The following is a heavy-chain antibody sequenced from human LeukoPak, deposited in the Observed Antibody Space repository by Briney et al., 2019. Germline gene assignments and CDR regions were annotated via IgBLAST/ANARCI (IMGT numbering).Heavy chain of an antibody. D-gene: IGHD1-26*01. Sequence: GESLQISCKGSGYSFTSYWIGWVRQMPGKGLEWMGIIYPGDSDTRYSPSFQGQVTISADKSISTAYLQWSSLKASDTAMYYCAIAMFDSGSYSGAFDIWGQGTMVTVSS. V-gene: IGHV5-51*01. CDR2: IYPGDSDT. CDR1: GYSFTSYW. CDR3: AIAMFDSGSYSGAFDI. J-gene: IGHJ3*02.